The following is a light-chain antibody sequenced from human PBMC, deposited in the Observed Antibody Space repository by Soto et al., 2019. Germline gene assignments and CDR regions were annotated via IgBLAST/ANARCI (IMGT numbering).Light chain of an antibody. J-gene: IGLJ2*01. V-gene: IGLV2-8*01. CDR3: SSYAGINNLI. Sequence: QSALTQPPSASGSPGQSVTISCTGTSSDVGFYNYVSWFQQHPGKAPKLIIYEVNKRPSGVPDRFSGSKSGNTASLTVSGLQAEDEAAYYCSSYAGINNLIFGGGTKLTVL. CDR1: SSDVGFYNY. CDR2: EVN.